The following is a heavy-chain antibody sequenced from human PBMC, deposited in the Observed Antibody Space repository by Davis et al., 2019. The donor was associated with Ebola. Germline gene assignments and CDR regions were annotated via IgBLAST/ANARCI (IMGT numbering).Heavy chain of an antibody. V-gene: IGHV3-21*04. D-gene: IGHD6-13*01. CDR1: GFNLTSYI. CDR2: ITSSSNSI. Sequence: GKSLKISCAASGFNLTSYIMNRVRQAPGKGLEWVSSITSSSNSIYYADSVKGRFTISRDNAKNSLYLQMNSLRAEDTAVYYCANSRSSWADYFDYWGQGTLVTVSS. J-gene: IGHJ4*02. CDR3: ANSRSSWADYFDY.